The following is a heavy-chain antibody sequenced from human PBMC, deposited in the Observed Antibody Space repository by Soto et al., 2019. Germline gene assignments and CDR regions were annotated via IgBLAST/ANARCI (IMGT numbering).Heavy chain of an antibody. J-gene: IGHJ6*02. CDR1: GGTFSRYS. CDR3: ARPYEGGYFSNHHYYYALDV. Sequence: SVKVSCKISGGTFSRYSICWVRQAPGQGLEWMGGIVPIFGTRNYAQKFQDRVTITTDESATTAHMELSNLRSEDTAVYYCARPYEGGYFSNHHYYYALDVWGQGTAVTVSS. V-gene: IGHV1-69*05. D-gene: IGHD3-22*01. CDR2: IVPIFGTR.